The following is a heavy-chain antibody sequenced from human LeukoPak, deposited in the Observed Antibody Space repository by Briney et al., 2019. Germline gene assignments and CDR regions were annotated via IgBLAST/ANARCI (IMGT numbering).Heavy chain of an antibody. V-gene: IGHV1-18*01. CDR1: GYTFTDYG. CDR3: ARDEIFGVGTHFDY. CDR2: ISVYNVNT. Sequence: GASVKVSCVTSGYTFTDYGISWVRQAPGQGLEWLGWISVYNVNTKYAKKFQGRVTMTRDTSTTTVHMELTGLTSDDTATYYCARDEIFGVGTHFDYWGQGTPVIVSS. J-gene: IGHJ4*02. D-gene: IGHD3-3*01.